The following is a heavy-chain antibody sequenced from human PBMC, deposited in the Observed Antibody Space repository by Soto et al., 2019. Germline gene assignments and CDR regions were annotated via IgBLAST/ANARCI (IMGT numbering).Heavy chain of an antibody. V-gene: IGHV3-48*01. Sequence: EVQLVEPGGGLVQPGGSLRLSCAAPGFTFSSYSMKWVRQAPGKGLEWVSYISSSRSTIYYADSVKGRFTISRDNAKNSLYLQMNSLRAEDTAVYYCARDCPGSSTTCYGNEWFDSWGQGTLVTVSS. D-gene: IGHD2-2*01. CDR1: GFTFSSYS. J-gene: IGHJ5*01. CDR2: ISSSRSTI. CDR3: ARDCPGSSTTCYGNEWFDS.